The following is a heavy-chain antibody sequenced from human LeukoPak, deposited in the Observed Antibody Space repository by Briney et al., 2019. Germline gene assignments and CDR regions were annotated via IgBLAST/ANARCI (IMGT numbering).Heavy chain of an antibody. D-gene: IGHD6-13*01. CDR3: ARRGYSSSWYPFDY. CDR2: IRQDGSDK. J-gene: IGHJ4*02. V-gene: IGHV3-7*01. Sequence: GGSLRLSCAASGFTFSSYWMSWVRQDPGKGREWVAKIRQDGSDKYYVHSVKGRFTISRDHGKNSLYLQMNSLRAEDTAVYYCARRGYSSSWYPFDYWGQGTLVTVSS. CDR1: GFTFSSYW.